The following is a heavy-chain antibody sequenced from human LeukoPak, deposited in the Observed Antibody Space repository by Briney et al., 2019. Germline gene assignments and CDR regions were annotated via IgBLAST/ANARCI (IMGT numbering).Heavy chain of an antibody. Sequence: GASVKVSRKASGGTFSSYAISWVRQAPGQGLEWMGGIIPIFGTANYAQKFQGRVTITADESTSTAYMELSSLRSEDTAVYYCASHVDGDMTYYYDSSGYWDSRFPVYWGQGTLVTVSS. J-gene: IGHJ4*02. D-gene: IGHD3-22*01. V-gene: IGHV1-69*13. CDR3: ASHVDGDMTYYYDSSGYWDSRFPVY. CDR1: GGTFSSYA. CDR2: IIPIFGTA.